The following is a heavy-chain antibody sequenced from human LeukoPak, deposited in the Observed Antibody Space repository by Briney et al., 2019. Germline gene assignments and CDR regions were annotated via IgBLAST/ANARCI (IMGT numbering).Heavy chain of an antibody. Sequence: RAGGSLRLSCAASGFTFSSYAMSWVRQAPGKGLEWVSGISWNSGSIGYADSVKGRFTISRDNAKNSLYLQMNSLRAEDTALYYCAKDMAAARPGYYGMDVWGQGTTVAVSS. J-gene: IGHJ6*02. V-gene: IGHV3-9*01. CDR1: GFTFSSYA. D-gene: IGHD6-13*01. CDR3: AKDMAAARPGYYGMDV. CDR2: ISWNSGSI.